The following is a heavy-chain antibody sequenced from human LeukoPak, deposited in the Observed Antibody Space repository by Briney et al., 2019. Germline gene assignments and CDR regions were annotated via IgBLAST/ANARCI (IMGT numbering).Heavy chain of an antibody. CDR3: TRADCSGGSCYSGVVSSWFDP. CDR1: GFTFGDYA. J-gene: IGHJ5*02. CDR2: IRSKAYGGTT. D-gene: IGHD2-15*01. V-gene: IGHV3-49*04. Sequence: QPGGSLRLSCTASGFTFGDYAMSWVRQAPGKGLEWVGFIRSKAYGGTTEYAASVKGRFTISRDDSKSIAYLQMNSLKTEDTAVYYCTRADCSGGSCYSGVVSSWFDPWGQGTLVTVSS.